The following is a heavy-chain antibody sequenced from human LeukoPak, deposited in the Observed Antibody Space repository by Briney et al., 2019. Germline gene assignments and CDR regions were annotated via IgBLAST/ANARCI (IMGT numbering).Heavy chain of an antibody. D-gene: IGHD6-13*01. Sequence: GGSLRLSCAASGFTVSSNYMSWVRQAPGKGLEWVSVIYSGGSTYYADSVKGRFTISRDNSKNTLYLQMNSLRAEDTAVYYCAREYSSSGTVWFDPWGQGTLVTVSS. CDR3: AREYSSSGTVWFDP. V-gene: IGHV3-53*01. J-gene: IGHJ5*02. CDR2: IYSGGST. CDR1: GFTVSSNY.